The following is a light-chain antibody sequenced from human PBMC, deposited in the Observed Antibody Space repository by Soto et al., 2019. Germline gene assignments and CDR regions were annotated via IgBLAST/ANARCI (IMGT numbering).Light chain of an antibody. CDR2: GAS. CDR1: QSVSSSY. J-gene: IGKJ5*01. Sequence: EIVLTQSPGTLSLSPGERATLSCRASQSVSSSYLAWYQQKPGQAPRLLIYGASSRATGIPDRFSGSGSGTDFTLTISRLEPEDFAVYHCQQYASSPITFGQGTRLEI. CDR3: QQYASSPIT. V-gene: IGKV3-20*01.